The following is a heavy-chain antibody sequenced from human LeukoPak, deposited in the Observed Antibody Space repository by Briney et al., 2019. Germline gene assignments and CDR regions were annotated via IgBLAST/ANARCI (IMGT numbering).Heavy chain of an antibody. D-gene: IGHD4-23*01. V-gene: IGHV3-66*02. CDR1: GFTVSSNY. Sequence: GGSLRLSCGASGFTVSSNYMSWVRQAPGKGLEWVSVIYSGGKTYYADSVKGRFTISRDNSKNTLYLQMNSLRAEDTAVYYCAKDRSVAVDYWGQGTLVTVSS. CDR3: AKDRSVAVDY. J-gene: IGHJ4*02. CDR2: IYSGGKT.